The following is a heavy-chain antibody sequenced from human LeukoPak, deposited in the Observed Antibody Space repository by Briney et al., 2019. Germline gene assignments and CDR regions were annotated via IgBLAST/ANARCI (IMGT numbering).Heavy chain of an antibody. D-gene: IGHD6-6*01. CDR1: GFTFDDYA. CDR3: ASSEYSSRLYAFDI. J-gene: IGHJ3*02. CDR2: ISWNSGSI. V-gene: IGHV3-9*01. Sequence: GGSLRLSCAASGFTFDDYAMHWVRHTPGKGLEWVSGISWNSGSIGYADSVKGRFTISRDNAENSLYLQMNSLRAEDTAVYYCASSEYSSRLYAFDIWGQGTMVTVSS.